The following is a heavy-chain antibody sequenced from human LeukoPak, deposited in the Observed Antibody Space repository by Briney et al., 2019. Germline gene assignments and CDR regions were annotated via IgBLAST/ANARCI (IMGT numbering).Heavy chain of an antibody. CDR2: IKSKTDGGTT. CDR1: GFTFSNAW. J-gene: IGHJ4*02. Sequence: GGSLRLSCAASGFTFSNAWMSWVRQAPGKGLEWVGRIKSKTDGGTTDYAAPVKGRFTISRDDSKNTLYLQMNSLKTEDTAVYYCTTDTIWSGYYLLDYWGQGTLVTVSS. D-gene: IGHD3-3*01. CDR3: TTDTIWSGYYLLDY. V-gene: IGHV3-15*01.